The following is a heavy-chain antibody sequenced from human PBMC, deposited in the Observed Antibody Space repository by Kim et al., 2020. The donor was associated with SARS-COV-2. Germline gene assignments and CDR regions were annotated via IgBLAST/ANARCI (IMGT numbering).Heavy chain of an antibody. CDR2: IYPGDSDT. CDR3: ARLAPRWLAGTYGMDV. V-gene: IGHV5-51*01. J-gene: IGHJ6*02. D-gene: IGHD6-19*01. CDR1: GYSFTSYW. Sequence: GESLKISCKGSGYSFTSYWIGWVRQMPGKGLEWMGIIYPGDSDTRYSPSFQGQVTISADKSISTAYLQWSSLKASDTAMYYCARLAPRWLAGTYGMDVWGQGTTVTVSS.